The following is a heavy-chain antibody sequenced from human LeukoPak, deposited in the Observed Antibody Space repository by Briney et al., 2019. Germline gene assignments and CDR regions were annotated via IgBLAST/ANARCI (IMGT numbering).Heavy chain of an antibody. Sequence: SETLSLTCAVYGESFSGHYWTWIRQPPGRVLDWIGEINHSGSTTSNPSLNNRVTISVDTSKNQFSLKLTSVTAADTAVYYCARPRYGSGSLDSWGQGTLVTVSS. CDR1: GESFSGHY. CDR2: INHSGST. CDR3: ARPRYGSGSLDS. D-gene: IGHD3-10*01. J-gene: IGHJ4*02. V-gene: IGHV4-34*01.